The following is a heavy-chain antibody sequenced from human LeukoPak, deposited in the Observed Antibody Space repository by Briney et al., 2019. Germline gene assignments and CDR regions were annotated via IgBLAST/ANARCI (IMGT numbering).Heavy chain of an antibody. J-gene: IGHJ4*02. D-gene: IGHD2-2*02. V-gene: IGHV3-74*01. CDR3: ARDNTYMFDY. Sequence: GGSLRLSCAASGFSFSSYWMNWVRQAPGKGLVWVAHINTDGRTTTYADSVKGRFTVARDNAKNTLYLEMNRLGAEDTAVYYCARDNTYMFDYWGQGTQVTVSS. CDR1: GFSFSSYW. CDR2: INTDGRTT.